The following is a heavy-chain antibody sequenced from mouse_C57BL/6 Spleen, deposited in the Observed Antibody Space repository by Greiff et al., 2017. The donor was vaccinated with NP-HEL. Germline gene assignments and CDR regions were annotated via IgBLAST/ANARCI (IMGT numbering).Heavy chain of an antibody. CDR3: ARQGYDGYEIFFAY. Sequence: EVNVVESGGDLVKPGGSLKLSCAASGFTFSSYGMSWVRQTPDKRLEWVATISSGGSYTYYPDSVKGRFTISRDNAKNTLYLQMSSLKSEDTAMYYCARQGYDGYEIFFAYWGQGTLVTVSA. CDR1: GFTFSSYG. D-gene: IGHD2-3*01. V-gene: IGHV5-6*01. J-gene: IGHJ3*01. CDR2: ISSGGSYT.